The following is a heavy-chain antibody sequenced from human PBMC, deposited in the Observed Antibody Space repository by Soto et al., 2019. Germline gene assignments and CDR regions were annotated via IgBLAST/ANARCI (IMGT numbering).Heavy chain of an antibody. CDR3: ARGGPRDGYRDLDY. V-gene: IGHV3-23*01. J-gene: IGHJ4*02. CDR2: ITHSSDGS. Sequence: EVQLLESGGDLVQPGGSLRLSCAASGFTFPTYAMTWVRRAPGKGLEWVSTITHSSDGSYYADSVMGRFTISRDNSKNTLYLQTSGLRAEDTAVYYYARGGPRDGYRDLDYWGQGTQVTVSS. CDR1: GFTFPTYA. D-gene: IGHD5-18*01.